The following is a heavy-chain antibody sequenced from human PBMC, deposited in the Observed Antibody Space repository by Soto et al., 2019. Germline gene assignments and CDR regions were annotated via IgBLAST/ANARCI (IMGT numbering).Heavy chain of an antibody. CDR3: ARRLRQSANSWDSGAFDI. CDR1: GFSLSTSGVG. D-gene: IGHD1-1*01. Sequence: QITLRESAPVLVIPTETLMLTCTYSGFSLSTSGVGVGWVRQPPGKALEWLAVIYWDDDKRYMPPLQNSLTITKHTSTNQVVLAITHLLPMDTATYYCARRLRQSANSWDSGAFDIWGHGTVVAVS. CDR2: IYWDDDK. J-gene: IGHJ3*02. V-gene: IGHV2-5*02.